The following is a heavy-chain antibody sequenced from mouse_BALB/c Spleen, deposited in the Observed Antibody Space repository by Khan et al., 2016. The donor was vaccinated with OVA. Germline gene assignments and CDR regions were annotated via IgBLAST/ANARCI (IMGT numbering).Heavy chain of an antibody. Sequence: DVHLVESGGGLVQPGGSLKLSCAASGFTFSSYTMSWVRQTPEKRLEWVAYISNGGGSTYYPATVKGRFTISRDNAKNTLYLQMSSLKSEDTAMYYCARHDYWGQGTLVTVSA. J-gene: IGHJ3*01. CDR3: ARHDY. V-gene: IGHV5-12-2*01. CDR1: GFTFSSYT. CDR2: ISNGGGST.